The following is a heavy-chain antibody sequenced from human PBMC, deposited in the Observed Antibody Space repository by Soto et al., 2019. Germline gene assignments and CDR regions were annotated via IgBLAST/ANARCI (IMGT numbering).Heavy chain of an antibody. CDR1: GFTFSDYA. D-gene: IGHD6-19*01. J-gene: IGHJ4*02. Sequence: VQLVESGGGVVQPGRSLRLSCAACGFTFSDYAMHWVRQAPGKGREWVAGVSHDGRNTHYADSVKGRFTISRDSSKNTVSLEMTSLRAEDTAVYYCAKGGRQWLVTSDFNYWGQGALVTVSS. V-gene: IGHV3-30*18. CDR3: AKGGRQWLVTSDFNY. CDR2: VSHDGRNT.